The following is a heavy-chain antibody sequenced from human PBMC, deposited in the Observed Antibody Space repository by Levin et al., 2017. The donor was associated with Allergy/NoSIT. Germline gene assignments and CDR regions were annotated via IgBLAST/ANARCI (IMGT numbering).Heavy chain of an antibody. CDR1: GFTFDDYS. D-gene: IGHD3-10*01. CDR3: ARDNIGLQAAFHI. J-gene: IGHJ3*02. CDR2: ISWNSGSI. V-gene: IGHV3-9*01. Sequence: QTGGSLRLSCAASGFTFDDYSMHWVRQAPGKGLEWVSDISWNSGSIGYADSVKGRFTISRDNAKNSLYLQMNSLRTEDTALYYCARDNIGLQAAFHIWGQGALATVSS.